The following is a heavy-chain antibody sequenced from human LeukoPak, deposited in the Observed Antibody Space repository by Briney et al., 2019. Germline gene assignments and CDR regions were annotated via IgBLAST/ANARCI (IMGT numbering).Heavy chain of an antibody. J-gene: IGHJ3*02. V-gene: IGHV1-69*04. CDR3: ASENWGSESGAFDI. D-gene: IGHD7-27*01. CDR1: GGTFSSYA. Sequence: GASVKVSCKASGGTFSSYAISWVRQAPGQGLEWMGRIIPILGIANYAQKFQGRVTITADKSTSTAYMELSSLRSEDTAVYYCASENWGSESGAFDIWGQGTMVTVSS. CDR2: IIPILGIA.